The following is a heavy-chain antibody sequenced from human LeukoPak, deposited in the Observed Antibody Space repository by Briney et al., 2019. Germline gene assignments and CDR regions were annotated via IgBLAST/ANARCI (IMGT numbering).Heavy chain of an antibody. V-gene: IGHV1-69*05. Sequence: GASVKVSCKASGGTFSSYAISWVRQAPGRGLEWMGGIIPIFGTANYAQKFQGRVTITTDESTSTAYMELSSLRSEDMAVYYCARGGYCTNGVCYTAHYYYMDVWGKGTTVTVSS. D-gene: IGHD2-8*01. J-gene: IGHJ6*03. CDR3: ARGGYCTNGVCYTAHYYYMDV. CDR1: GGTFSSYA. CDR2: IIPIFGTA.